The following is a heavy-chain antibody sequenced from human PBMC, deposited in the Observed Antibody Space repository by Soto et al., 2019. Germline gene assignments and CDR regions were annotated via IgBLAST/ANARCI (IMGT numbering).Heavy chain of an antibody. D-gene: IGHD6-6*01. CDR1: GYTFTSYG. CDR3: ARDLRQLVGLFYFDP. J-gene: IGHJ5*02. CDR2: ISAYNGNT. V-gene: IGHV1-18*04. Sequence: QVQLVKSGAEVKTPGASVKVSCKASGYTFTSYGISWVRQAPGQGLEWMGWISAYNGNTNYAQKLQGRVTMTTDTSTSTAYMELRSLRSDDTAVYYCARDLRQLVGLFYFDPSGQGSLVTVSS.